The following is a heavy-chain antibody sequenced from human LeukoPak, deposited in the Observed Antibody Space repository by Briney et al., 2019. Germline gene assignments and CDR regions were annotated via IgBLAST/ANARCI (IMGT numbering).Heavy chain of an antibody. CDR2: IYTSGST. J-gene: IGHJ4*02. CDR1: GGSISSGSYY. Sequence: SETLSLTCTVSGGSISSGSYYWSWIRQPAGKGLEWIGRIYTSGSTNYNPSLKSRVNISVDTSKNQFSLKLSSVTAADTAVYYCARDGGKLFDYWGQGTLVTVSS. CDR3: ARDGGKLFDY. D-gene: IGHD3-16*01. V-gene: IGHV4-61*02.